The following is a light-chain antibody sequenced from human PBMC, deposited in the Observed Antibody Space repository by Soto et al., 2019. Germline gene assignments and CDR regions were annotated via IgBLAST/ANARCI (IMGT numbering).Light chain of an antibody. CDR1: QSVRSN. CDR3: QQRYNWPLT. CDR2: DAS. J-gene: IGKJ1*01. Sequence: EKVMTQSPATLSVSPGERATLSCRASQSVRSNLAWYQQKPGQPPRLLIYDASSRATGIPSRFSGSGSGTEFTLTISSLKSEDFAVYYCQQRYNWPLTFGQGTKVDIK. V-gene: IGKV3-15*01.